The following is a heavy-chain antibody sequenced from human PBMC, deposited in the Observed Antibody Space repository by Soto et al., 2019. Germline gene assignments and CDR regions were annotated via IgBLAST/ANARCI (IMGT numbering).Heavy chain of an antibody. V-gene: IGHV5-10-1*01. CDR3: AKDGRLAGVTRSALDLDY. Sequence: RGASLPISYKGSGYTLTSSWITWVRQMNGKGLEWMGRIDPSDSSTNYGPSFQGHVTISTDKSITTAHLQWTSLKVSDTAIYYCAKDGRLAGVTRSALDLDYWCQGIPVTVSS. CDR2: IDPSDSST. J-gene: IGHJ4*02. CDR1: GYTLTSSW. D-gene: IGHD1-26*01.